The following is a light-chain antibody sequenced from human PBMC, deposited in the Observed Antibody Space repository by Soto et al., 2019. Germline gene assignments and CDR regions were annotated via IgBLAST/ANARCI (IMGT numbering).Light chain of an antibody. CDR2: DAS. J-gene: IGKJ1*01. CDR1: QRISTW. V-gene: IGKV1-5*01. CDR3: HQNYCNTYT. Sequence: DIQMTQSPSTLSASVVDGVTITCRASQRISTWLAWYQQTPGKAPKLLISDASSLETGVPSRFSCSGSGTDFALTITSLQPEDFESSYCHQNYCNTYTFAQGTKGDIK.